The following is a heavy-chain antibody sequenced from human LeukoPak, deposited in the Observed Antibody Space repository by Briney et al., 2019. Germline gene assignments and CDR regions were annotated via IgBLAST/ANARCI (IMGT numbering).Heavy chain of an antibody. V-gene: IGHV4-34*01. CDR1: GGSFSGYY. D-gene: IGHD7-27*01. Sequence: PSETLSLTCAVYGGSFSGYYWSWIRQPPGKGLEWIGEINHSGSTNYNPSLKSRGTISVDTSKNQFSLKLSSVTAADTAVYYCASNWGRNDYWGQGTLVTVSS. CDR2: INHSGST. J-gene: IGHJ4*02. CDR3: ASNWGRNDY.